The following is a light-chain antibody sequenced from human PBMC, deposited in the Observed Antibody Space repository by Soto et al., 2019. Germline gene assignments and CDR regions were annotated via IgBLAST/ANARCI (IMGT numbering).Light chain of an antibody. CDR2: GHY. J-gene: IGLJ3*02. Sequence: QSVLTQPTSASGPPGQRVIISCSGSSSTIGNNAVDWYQQLPETAPTLLIYGHYQRHLGVHDRFSASRSGTSATLAISGLQPGDEGIYYCAVWGDKLDGPGVFGGGTKVTV. V-gene: IGLV1-44*01. CDR1: SSTIGNNA. CDR3: AVWGDKLDGPGV.